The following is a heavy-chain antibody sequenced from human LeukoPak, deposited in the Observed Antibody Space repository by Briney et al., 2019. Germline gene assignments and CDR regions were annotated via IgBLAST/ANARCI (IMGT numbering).Heavy chain of an antibody. J-gene: IGHJ6*02. Sequence: ASVTVSCKASGYTFTSYGISWVRQAPGQGLEWMGWISAYNGNTNYAQKLQGRVTMTTDTSTSTAYMELRSLRSDDTAVYYCARGRAAARRNRLYYYYYGMDVWGQGTTVTVSS. CDR3: ARGRAAARRNRLYYYYYGMDV. CDR2: ISAYNGNT. V-gene: IGHV1-18*01. CDR1: GYTFTSYG. D-gene: IGHD6-13*01.